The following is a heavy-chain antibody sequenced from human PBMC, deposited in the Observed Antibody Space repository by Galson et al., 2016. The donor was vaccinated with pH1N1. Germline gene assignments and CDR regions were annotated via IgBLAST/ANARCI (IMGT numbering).Heavy chain of an antibody. J-gene: IGHJ4*02. D-gene: IGHD4-17*01. V-gene: IGHV2-70*01. Sequence: PALVKPTQTLTLTCTFSGFSLSTSGMCVSWIRQPPGKALEWLALIDWDDDKYYSTSLKTRLTISKATSKNQVVLTMTNMDPVDTATYYCARIFYGDYTNYFDYWGQGTLVTVSS. CDR1: GFSLSTSGMC. CDR3: ARIFYGDYTNYFDY. CDR2: IDWDDDK.